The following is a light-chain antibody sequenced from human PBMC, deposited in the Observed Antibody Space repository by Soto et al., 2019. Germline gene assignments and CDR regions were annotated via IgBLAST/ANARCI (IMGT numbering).Light chain of an antibody. V-gene: IGKV4-1*01. J-gene: IGKJ2*01. Sequence: EIMMTQSPYSLAVSLGERATINCKSSQSVIHTSNNKSYLAWSQQKAGQPPERLLYWAAARDSGGPDPFSGSGSGTNFTLTIISLQAEDVAVYYCQQYYTTPRTFGQGT. CDR1: QSVIHTSNNKSY. CDR3: QQYYTTPRT. CDR2: WAA.